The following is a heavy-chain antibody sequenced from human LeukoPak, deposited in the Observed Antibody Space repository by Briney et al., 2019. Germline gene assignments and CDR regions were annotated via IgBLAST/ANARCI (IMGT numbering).Heavy chain of an antibody. CDR2: ISGSGGST. CDR1: GITLSNYG. V-gene: IGHV3-23*01. CDR3: AKRGVLLRAILVGSHNAHYYFDG. Sequence: GGSLRLSCAVSGITLSNYGMSWVRQAPGKGLEWVSGISGSGGSTHHADSVKGRFTISRDNPKNTLYLQMNSLRDEDTAVYFCAKRGVLLRAILVGSHNAHYYFDGRG. J-gene: IGHJ6*03. D-gene: IGHD3-16*01.